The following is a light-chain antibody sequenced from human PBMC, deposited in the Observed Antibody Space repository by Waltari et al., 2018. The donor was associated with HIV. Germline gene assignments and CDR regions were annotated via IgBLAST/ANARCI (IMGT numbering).Light chain of an antibody. CDR1: SSDVGAYNY. CDR3: CSYAGSYTFYV. J-gene: IGLJ1*01. CDR2: DVS. V-gene: IGLV2-11*01. Sequence: QSALTPPRSVSGSPGQSVPTSCTGTSSDVGAYNYVSWYQQHPGRAPKLMIYDVSQRPSRVPDRFSGSKSGNTASLTISGLQAEDEADYYCCSYAGSYTFYVFGTGTKVTVL.